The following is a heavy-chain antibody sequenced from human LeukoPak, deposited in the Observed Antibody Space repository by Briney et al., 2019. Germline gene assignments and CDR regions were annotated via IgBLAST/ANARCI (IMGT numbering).Heavy chain of an antibody. D-gene: IGHD1-1*01. CDR1: DDSITMYY. V-gene: IGHV4-59*01. J-gene: IGHJ6*03. Sequence: TSETLSLTCSVSDDSITMYYWTWIRRPPGKGLEWIGYVDHTGSTNFNPSLNGRASISRDTTKNLFSLRLRSVTAADTAVYFCARGRVSSSTWYSTYYYYFYMDVWGKGTTVTVSS. CDR3: ARGRVSSSTWYSTYYYYFYMDV. CDR2: VDHTGST.